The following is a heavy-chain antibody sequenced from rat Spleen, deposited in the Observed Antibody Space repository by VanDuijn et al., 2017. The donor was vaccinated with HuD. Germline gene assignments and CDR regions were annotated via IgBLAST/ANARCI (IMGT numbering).Heavy chain of an antibody. CDR2: ITSTGGST. CDR3: TTENYWFAY. D-gene: IGHD1-10*01. V-gene: IGHV5-31*01. J-gene: IGHJ3*01. CDR1: GFTFNNYW. Sequence: EVQQVESGGGLVQSGRSLKLSCVASGFTFNNYWMTWIRQAPGKGLEWVSSITSTGGSTYYPDSVKGRFTISRDNAKSTLHLQMNSLRSEDTATYYCTTENYWFAYWGQGTLVTVSS.